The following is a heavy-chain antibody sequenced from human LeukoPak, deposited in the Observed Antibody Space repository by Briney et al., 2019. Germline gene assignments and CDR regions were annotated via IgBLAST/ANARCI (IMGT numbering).Heavy chain of an antibody. CDR3: ARQVDGTAYFDY. V-gene: IGHV1-2*02. Sequence: GASVKVSCKASGYTFTDYYMHWVRQAPGQGLEWMRWINPNSGGTNYAQKFQGRVTMTRDTSISTAYMELSRLRSDDTAVYYCARQVDGTAYFDYWGQGTLVTVSS. CDR2: INPNSGGT. J-gene: IGHJ4*02. D-gene: IGHD3-10*01. CDR1: GYTFTDYY.